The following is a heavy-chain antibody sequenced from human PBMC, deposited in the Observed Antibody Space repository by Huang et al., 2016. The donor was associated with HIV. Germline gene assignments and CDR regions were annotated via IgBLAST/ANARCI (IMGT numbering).Heavy chain of an antibody. Sequence: QVHLVESGGGVVQPGGSLRLSCAASGFKLSGFGMHWVRQAPGEGLEWVAVISYDGRSQFDTDSVKGRFTISRDNSDNTLSLQMKGLRPDDTAVYYCAKESRWFSDFDHWGQGVLVSVSS. V-gene: IGHV3-30*18. J-gene: IGHJ4*02. CDR2: ISYDGRSQ. D-gene: IGHD2-15*01. CDR3: AKESRWFSDFDH. CDR1: GFKLSGFG.